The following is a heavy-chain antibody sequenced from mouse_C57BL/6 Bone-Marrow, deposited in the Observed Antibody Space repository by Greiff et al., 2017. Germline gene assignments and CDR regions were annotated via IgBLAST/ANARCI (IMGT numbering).Heavy chain of an antibody. V-gene: IGHV3-6*01. Sequence: EVKLMESGPGLVKPSQSLSLTCSVTGYSITSGYYWNWIRQFPGNKLEWMGYISYDGSNNYNPSLKNRISITRDTSKNQFFLKLNSVTTEDTATYYCARGGLYGNPDYWGQGTTLTVSS. CDR3: ARGGLYGNPDY. CDR2: ISYDGSN. J-gene: IGHJ2*01. D-gene: IGHD2-1*01. CDR1: GYSITSGYY.